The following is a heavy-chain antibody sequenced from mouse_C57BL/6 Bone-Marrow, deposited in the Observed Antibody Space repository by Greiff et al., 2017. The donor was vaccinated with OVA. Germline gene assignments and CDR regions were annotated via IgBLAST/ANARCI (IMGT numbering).Heavy chain of an antibody. CDR3: TVYGYATSGAY. CDR1: GFTFSNYW. V-gene: IGHV6-3*01. Sequence: EVKLVESGGGLVQPGGSMKLSCVASGFTFSNYWMNWVRQSPEKGLEWVAQIRLKSDNYATHYAESVKGRFTISRDDSKSSVYLQMNNLRAEDTGIYYCTVYGYATSGAYWGQGTLVTVSA. J-gene: IGHJ3*01. CDR2: IRLKSDNYAT. D-gene: IGHD2-2*01.